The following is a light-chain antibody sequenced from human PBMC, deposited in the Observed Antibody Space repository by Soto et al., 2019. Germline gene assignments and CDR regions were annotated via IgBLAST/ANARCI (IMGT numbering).Light chain of an antibody. CDR3: QQHINWPLT. J-gene: IGKJ4*01. Sequence: IVLTQSPPALPLPPGERATLSCRASQTVSSSLAWYQQKPGQAPRLLIYEASNRATGIPARFSGSGSGADFTLTISSLEPEDFALYYCQQHINWPLTFGGGTKVDIK. CDR2: EAS. V-gene: IGKV3-11*01. CDR1: QTVSSS.